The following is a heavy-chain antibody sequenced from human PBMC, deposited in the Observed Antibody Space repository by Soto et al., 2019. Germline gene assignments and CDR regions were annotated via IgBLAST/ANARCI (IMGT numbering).Heavy chain of an antibody. J-gene: IGHJ6*02. D-gene: IGHD5-12*01. CDR2: IIPIFGTA. CDR1: GGTFSSYA. CDR3: ARGGEMATYYYYGMDV. V-gene: IGHV1-69*13. Sequence: SVKVSCKASGGTFSSYAIGWVRQAPGQGLEWMGGIIPIFGTANYAQKFQGRVTITADESTSTAYMELSSLRSEDTAVYYCARGGEMATYYYYGMDVWGQGTTVT.